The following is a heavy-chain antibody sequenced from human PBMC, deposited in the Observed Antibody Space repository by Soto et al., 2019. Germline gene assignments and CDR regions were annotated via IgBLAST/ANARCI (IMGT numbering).Heavy chain of an antibody. CDR2: IYYSGST. D-gene: IGHD3-10*01. CDR3: ARGGRYYGSGSYPIDY. CDR1: GGSISNYY. J-gene: IGHJ4*02. V-gene: IGHV4-59*01. Sequence: SETLSLTCTVSGGSISNYYWSWIRQPPGKGLEWIGYIYYSGSTNYNPSLKSRVTISVDTSKNQFSLKLSSVTAADTAVYYCARGGRYYGSGSYPIDYWGQGTLVTVS.